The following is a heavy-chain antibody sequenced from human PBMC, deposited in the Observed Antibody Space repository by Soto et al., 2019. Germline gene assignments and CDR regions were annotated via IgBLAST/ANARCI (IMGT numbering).Heavy chain of an antibody. CDR1: GGSFSGYY. Sequence: PSETLSLTCAVYGGSFSGYYWSWIRQPPGKGLEWIGEINHSGSTNYNPSLKSRVTISVDTSKNQFSLKLSSVTAADTAVYYCARRPSYSSGWYWNYYYGMDVWGKGTTVTVSS. J-gene: IGHJ6*04. CDR2: INHSGST. D-gene: IGHD6-19*01. CDR3: ARRPSYSSGWYWNYYYGMDV. V-gene: IGHV4-34*01.